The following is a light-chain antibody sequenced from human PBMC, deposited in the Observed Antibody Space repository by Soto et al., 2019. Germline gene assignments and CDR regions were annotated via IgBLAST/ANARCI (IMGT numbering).Light chain of an antibody. CDR2: DVT. CDR3: SSHAGSYVV. CDR1: SSDVGGYNY. J-gene: IGLJ1*01. V-gene: IGLV2-11*01. Sequence: QSVLSQPRSVSWSPGHSVTISCTGTSSDVGGYNYVSWYQQHPGKAPKLMIYDVTTRPSGVPDRFSGSKSGNTASLTISGLQAEDEADYYCSSHAGSYVVFGTGTKVTVL.